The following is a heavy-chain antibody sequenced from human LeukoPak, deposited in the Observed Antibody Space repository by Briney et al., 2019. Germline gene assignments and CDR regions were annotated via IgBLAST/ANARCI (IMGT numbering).Heavy chain of an antibody. J-gene: IGHJ4*02. D-gene: IGHD6-13*01. CDR1: GGSISSYY. CDR2: TYYSGGT. Sequence: PSETLSLTCTVSGGSISSYYWSWIRQPPGKGLEWIEYTYYSGGTNYNPSLKSRVTISVDTSKNQFSLKLSSVTAADTAVYYCARLAAAGHPFDYWDQGTLVTVSS. CDR3: ARLAAAGHPFDY. V-gene: IGHV4-59*01.